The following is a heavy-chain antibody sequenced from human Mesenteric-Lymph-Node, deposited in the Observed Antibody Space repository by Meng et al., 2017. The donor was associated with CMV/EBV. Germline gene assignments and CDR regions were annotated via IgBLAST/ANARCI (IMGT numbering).Heavy chain of an antibody. CDR1: GYTFTTCD. V-gene: IGHV1-69*10. CDR3: ARDLSSITGATRVLAGGKDV. CDR2: IITMLGTA. Sequence: SVKVSCKASGYTFTTCDINSVGQAPGQGLEWMGGIITMLGTAIYAQKFQGRVTITADKPTSTVYMELSSLRSEDTAVYYCARDLSSITGATRVLAGGKDVWGQGTTVTVSS. D-gene: IGHD1-20*01. J-gene: IGHJ6*02.